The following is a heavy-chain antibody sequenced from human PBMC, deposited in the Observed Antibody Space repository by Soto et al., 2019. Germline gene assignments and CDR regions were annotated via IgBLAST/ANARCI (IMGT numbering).Heavy chain of an antibody. CDR1: GFTFSSYS. V-gene: IGHV3-48*01. Sequence: GGSLRLSCAASGFTFSSYSMNWVRQAPGKGLEWVSYISSSSSTIYYADSVKGRFTISRDNAKNSLYLQMNSLRAEDTAVYYCARDNDFWGGSDAFDIWGQGTMVTVSS. J-gene: IGHJ3*02. D-gene: IGHD3-3*01. CDR3: ARDNDFWGGSDAFDI. CDR2: ISSSSSTI.